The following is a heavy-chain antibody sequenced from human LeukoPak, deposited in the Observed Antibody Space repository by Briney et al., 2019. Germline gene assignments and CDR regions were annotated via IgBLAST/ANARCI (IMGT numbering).Heavy chain of an antibody. Sequence: GGSLRLSCAASGFTFSSYALSWVRQAPGKGLEWVALIWFDGSREYYGDSVKGRFIISRDNSKNTLYLQMNSLRAEDTAVYYCARDRSSSGWYSFDYWGQGTLVTVSS. V-gene: IGHV3-33*08. J-gene: IGHJ4*02. CDR3: ARDRSSSGWYSFDY. D-gene: IGHD6-19*01. CDR2: IWFDGSRE. CDR1: GFTFSSYA.